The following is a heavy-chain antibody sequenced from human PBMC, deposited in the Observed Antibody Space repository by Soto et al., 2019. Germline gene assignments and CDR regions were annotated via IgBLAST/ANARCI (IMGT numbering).Heavy chain of an antibody. V-gene: IGHV3-48*02. D-gene: IGHD3-3*01. CDR3: ARVTIFGPYYFDY. J-gene: IGHJ4*02. CDR2: ISSSSSTI. CDR1: GFTFSSYS. Sequence: GGSLRLSCAASGFTFSSYSMNWVRQAPRKGLEWVSYISSSSSTIYYADSVKGRFTISRDNAKNSLYLQMNSLRDEDTAVYYCARVTIFGPYYFDYWGQGTLVTVSS.